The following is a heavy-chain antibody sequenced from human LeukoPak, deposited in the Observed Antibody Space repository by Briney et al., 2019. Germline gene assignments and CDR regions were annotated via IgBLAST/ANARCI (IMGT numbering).Heavy chain of an antibody. Sequence: GSLRLSCAASGFTFSNAWMSWVRQAPGKGLEWIGSIYHRGSTYYNPSLKSRVTISVDTSKNQFSLKLSSVTAADTAVYYCASSLHDYVDYWGQGTLVTVSS. CDR2: IYHRGST. CDR3: ASSLHDYVDY. CDR1: GFTFSNAW. V-gene: IGHV4-38-2*01. J-gene: IGHJ4*02.